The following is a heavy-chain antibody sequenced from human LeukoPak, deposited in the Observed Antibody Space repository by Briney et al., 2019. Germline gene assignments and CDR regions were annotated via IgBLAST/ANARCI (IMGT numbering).Heavy chain of an antibody. CDR2: ISSSSSYI. D-gene: IGHD3-10*01. Sequence: GGSLRLSCAASGFTFSSYSMNWVRQAPGKGLEWVSSISSSSSYIYYADSVKGRFTISRDNAKNSLYLRMNSLRAEDTAVYYCARDRGTMEYYFDYWGQGTLVTVSS. J-gene: IGHJ4*02. V-gene: IGHV3-21*01. CDR3: ARDRGTMEYYFDY. CDR1: GFTFSSYS.